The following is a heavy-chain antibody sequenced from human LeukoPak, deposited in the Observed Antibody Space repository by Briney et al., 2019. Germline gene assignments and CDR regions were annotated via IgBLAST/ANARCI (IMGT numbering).Heavy chain of an antibody. CDR2: INNSGST. CDR3: ARDSPNSFDT. D-gene: IGHD1-26*01. CDR1: GGSFSGYY. Sequence: SETLSLTCAVYGGSFSGYYWSWVRQPPGKGLEWVGEINNSGSTNYNPYLKSGVTITVETSKKKFSLKLSSLTAADTALYYCARDSPNSFDTGGQGPLVTVSS. J-gene: IGHJ5*02. V-gene: IGHV4-34*01.